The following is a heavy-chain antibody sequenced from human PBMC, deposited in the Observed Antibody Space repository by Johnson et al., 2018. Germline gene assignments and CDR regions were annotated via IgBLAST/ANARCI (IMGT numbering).Heavy chain of an antibody. Sequence: VQLVQSGGGMVQPGRPLTLSCAASGFTFSSYAMSWVRQAPGKGLEWVSAISGSGGSTYYADSVKGRFTISRDNSKNTLSLQMNSLRAEDTAVYYGAKGPNCDFWSGPYYYMDVWGKGTTVTVSS. J-gene: IGHJ6*03. D-gene: IGHD3-3*01. V-gene: IGHV3-23*04. CDR1: GFTFSSYA. CDR3: AKGPNCDFWSGPYYYMDV. CDR2: ISGSGGST.